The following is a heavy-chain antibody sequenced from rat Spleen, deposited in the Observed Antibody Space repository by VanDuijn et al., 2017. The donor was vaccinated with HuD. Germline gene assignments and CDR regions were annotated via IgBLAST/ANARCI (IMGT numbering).Heavy chain of an antibody. Sequence: QVQLKESGPGLVQPSQTLSLTCTVAGFSLTSYNVYWVRQSPGKGLEWMGMIWNSGGTRYNSALKSRLSINRDTSKSQVFLKMNSLQPEDTGTYYCARHLREASGVMDVWGQGASVTVSS. V-gene: IGHV2-41*01. D-gene: IGHD4-3*01. CDR2: IWNSGGT. CDR3: ARHLREASGVMDV. J-gene: IGHJ4*01. CDR1: GFSLTSYN.